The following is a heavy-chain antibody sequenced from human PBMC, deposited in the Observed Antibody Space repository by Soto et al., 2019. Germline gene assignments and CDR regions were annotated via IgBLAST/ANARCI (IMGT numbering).Heavy chain of an antibody. J-gene: IGHJ5*02. CDR3: VPGCSGAGGEDR. D-gene: IGHD3-10*02. CDR2: ISESGDTT. V-gene: IGHV3-23*01. Sequence: EVQLLQSGGGLVQPGGSLRLSCEASGVTFIHHAMTWVRQAPGKGLELVSRISESGDTTYYADSVKGRFTISRDNPKNTVFLQMNSLRDDDTAVYYCVPGCSGAGGEDRWGQGTLVTVSS. CDR1: GVTFIHHA.